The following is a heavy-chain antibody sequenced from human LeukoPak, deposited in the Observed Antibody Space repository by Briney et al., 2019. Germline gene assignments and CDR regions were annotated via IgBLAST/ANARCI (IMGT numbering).Heavy chain of an antibody. CDR3: ARGDLWVVRGVGVYFDS. CDR2: ISGSGGST. J-gene: IGHJ4*02. Sequence: LTGGSLRLSCAASGFTFSSYAMSWVRQAPGKGLEWVSAISGSGGSTYYADSVKGRFTISRDNSKNTLYLQMNSLRAEDTAVFYCARGDLWVVRGVGVYFDSWGQGTLVTVSS. V-gene: IGHV3-23*01. D-gene: IGHD3-10*01. CDR1: GFTFSSYA.